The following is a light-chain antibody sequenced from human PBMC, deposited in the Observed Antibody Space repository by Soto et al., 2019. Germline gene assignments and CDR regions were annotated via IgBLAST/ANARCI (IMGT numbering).Light chain of an antibody. Sequence: VMTQSQSTLSVSPGERATLSCRASQSVSSNLAWYQQKPGQAPRLLIYGASTRATGIPARFSGSGSGTEFTLTISSLQSEDFAVYYCQQRSNWPITFGQGRRLEVK. CDR2: GAS. CDR1: QSVSSN. J-gene: IGKJ5*01. CDR3: QQRSNWPIT. V-gene: IGKV3-15*01.